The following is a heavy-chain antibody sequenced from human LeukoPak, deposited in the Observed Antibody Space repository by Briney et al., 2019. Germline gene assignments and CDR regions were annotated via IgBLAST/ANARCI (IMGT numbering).Heavy chain of an antibody. CDR1: GGTFSGYY. V-gene: IGHV4-34*01. CDR3: ARVTVTTDYYYGMDV. D-gene: IGHD4-17*01. Sequence: SETLSLTCAVYGGTFSGYYWSWIRQPPGKGLEWIGEINHSGSTNYNPSLKSRVTISVDKSKNQFSLKLSSVTAADTAVYYCARVTVTTDYYYGMDVWGQGTTVTVSS. J-gene: IGHJ6*02. CDR2: INHSGST.